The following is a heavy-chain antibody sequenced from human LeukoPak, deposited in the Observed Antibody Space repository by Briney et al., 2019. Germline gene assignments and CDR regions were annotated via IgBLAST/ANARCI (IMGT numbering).Heavy chain of an antibody. J-gene: IGHJ4*02. CDR3: ARVQKQWLVPHYFDY. D-gene: IGHD6-19*01. Sequence: PGGSLRLSCAASGFTFSSYWMSCVRQAPGKGLEWVANIKQDGSEKYYVDSVRGRFTISRDNANNSLYLQMNSLRAEDTAVYYCARVQKQWLVPHYFDYWGQGTLVTVSS. CDR1: GFTFSSYW. CDR2: IKQDGSEK. V-gene: IGHV3-7*03.